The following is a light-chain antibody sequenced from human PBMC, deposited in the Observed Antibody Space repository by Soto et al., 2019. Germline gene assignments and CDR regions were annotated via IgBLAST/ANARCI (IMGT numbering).Light chain of an antibody. J-gene: IGKJ1*01. V-gene: IGKV1-5*03. CDR3: QQYYISWS. Sequence: ILLTQSPSSLSASVGDRVTITCRASQGIDTSLAWYQQKPGKAPKLLIYKASTLKSGVPSRFSGSGSGTEFTLTISSLQPEDFATYSCQQYYISWSFGQGTKVDNK. CDR2: KAS. CDR1: QGIDTS.